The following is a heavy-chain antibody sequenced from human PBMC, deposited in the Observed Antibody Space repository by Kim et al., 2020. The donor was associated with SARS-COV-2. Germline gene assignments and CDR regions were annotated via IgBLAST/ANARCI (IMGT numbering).Heavy chain of an antibody. CDR2: IWYDGSTT. Sequence: GGSLRLSCAASGFTFSSYAMHWVRQAPGKGLEWVAVIWYDGSTTYYADSVKGRFTISRDSSRNTLYLQMNSLRAEDTAVYYCATLWGDYVGTPDGGGMDVWGQGTTFTVSS. V-gene: IGHV3-33*01. D-gene: IGHD4-17*01. CDR3: ATLWGDYVGTPDGGGMDV. J-gene: IGHJ6*02. CDR1: GFTFSSYA.